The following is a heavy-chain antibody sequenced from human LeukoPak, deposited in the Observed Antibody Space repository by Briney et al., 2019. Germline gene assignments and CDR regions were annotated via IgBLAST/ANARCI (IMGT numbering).Heavy chain of an antibody. CDR2: LYSGGST. J-gene: IGHJ4*02. CDR1: GFSVSSNH. V-gene: IGHV3-53*01. D-gene: IGHD1-26*01. CDR3: ARGADLAIVFDY. Sequence: GGSLRLSCAVSGFSVSSNHMSWVRQAPGKGPEWVSVLYSGGSTYYADSVKGRFTISRDNSKNTLYLQMNSLRDEDTAVYYCARGADLAIVFDYWGQGTLVTVPS.